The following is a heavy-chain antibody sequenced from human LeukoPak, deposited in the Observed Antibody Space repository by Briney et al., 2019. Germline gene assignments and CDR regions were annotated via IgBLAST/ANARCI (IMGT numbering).Heavy chain of an antibody. CDR1: GGSISSYY. Sequence: SETLSLTCTVSGGSISSYYWSWIRQPPGKGLEWIGYIYYSGSTNYNPSLKSRVTISVDTSKNQFSLKLSSVTAADTAVYYCARSDGYSYGPSIWGQGTMVTVSS. CDR2: IYYSGST. J-gene: IGHJ3*02. V-gene: IGHV4-59*01. CDR3: ARSDGYSYGPSI. D-gene: IGHD5-18*01.